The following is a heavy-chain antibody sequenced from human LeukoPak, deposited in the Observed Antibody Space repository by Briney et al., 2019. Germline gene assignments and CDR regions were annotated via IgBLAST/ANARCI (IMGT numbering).Heavy chain of an antibody. V-gene: IGHV3-48*03. CDR2: ISSSGSTI. J-gene: IGHJ4*02. Sequence: GGSLRLSCAASGFTFTSYYMHWVRQAPGKGLEWVSYISSSGSTIYYADSVKGRFTISRDNAKNSLYLQMNSLRAEDTAVYYCASPSDYFDYWGQGTLVTVSS. CDR1: GFTFTSYY. CDR3: ASPSDYFDY. D-gene: IGHD2-2*01.